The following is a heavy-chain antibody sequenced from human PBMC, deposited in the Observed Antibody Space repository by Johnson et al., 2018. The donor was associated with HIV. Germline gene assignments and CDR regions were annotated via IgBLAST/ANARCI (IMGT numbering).Heavy chain of an antibody. D-gene: IGHD3-22*01. Sequence: VQLVESGGGLVQPGGSLRLSCAASGFTFSSYDMHWVRQAPGKGLEWVTVISFAGVKTYYADSVKGRFTISRDNAKNSLHLQMNSLSAEDTAVYYCAREGITMIVVVIKGAFDIWGQGTMVTVSS. CDR1: GFTFSSYD. CDR2: ISFAGVKT. CDR3: AREGITMIVVVIKGAFDI. J-gene: IGHJ3*02. V-gene: IGHV3-30*03.